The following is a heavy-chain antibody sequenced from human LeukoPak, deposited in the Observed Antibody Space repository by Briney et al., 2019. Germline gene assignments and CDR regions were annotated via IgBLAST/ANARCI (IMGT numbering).Heavy chain of an antibody. D-gene: IGHD3-16*01. CDR1: GGSISSYY. CDR2: IYYSGST. Sequence: SETLSLTCPVSGGSISSYYWSWIRQPPGKGLGWIGYIYYSGSTNYNPSLKSRVTISVDTSKNQFSLKLSSVTAADTAVYYCARLVLYHDAFDIWGQGTMVTVSS. J-gene: IGHJ3*02. CDR3: ARLVLYHDAFDI. V-gene: IGHV4-59*01.